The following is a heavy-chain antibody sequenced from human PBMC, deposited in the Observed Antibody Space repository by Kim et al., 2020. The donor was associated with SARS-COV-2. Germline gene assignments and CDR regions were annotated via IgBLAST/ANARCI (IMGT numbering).Heavy chain of an antibody. J-gene: IGHJ4*02. V-gene: IGHV5-51*01. Sequence: GESLKISCKGSGYSFTSYWIGWVRQMPGKGLEWMGIIYPGDSDTRYSPSFQGQVTISADKSISTAYLQWSSLKASDTAMYYCARHGGSGGDCSSTSCQNVGFDYWGQGTLVTVSS. D-gene: IGHD2-2*01. CDR2: IYPGDSDT. CDR1: GYSFTSYW. CDR3: ARHGGSGGDCSSTSCQNVGFDY.